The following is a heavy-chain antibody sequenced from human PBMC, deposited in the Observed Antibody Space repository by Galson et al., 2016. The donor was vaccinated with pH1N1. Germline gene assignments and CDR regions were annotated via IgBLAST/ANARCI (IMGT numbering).Heavy chain of an antibody. J-gene: IGHJ5*02. V-gene: IGHV4-61*02. CDR3: ARESLEWLIISGDSVELNWFDP. Sequence: TLSLTCTVSGGSISSDSDYWNWIRQPAGKGLEWIGRVSGTGSTNYNPSLKSRVTISIDTSKNQFSLKMASVTAADTAVYFCARESLEWLIISGDSVELNWFDPWGQGTLVTVSS. CDR1: GGSISSDSDY. CDR2: VSGTGST. D-gene: IGHD3-3*01.